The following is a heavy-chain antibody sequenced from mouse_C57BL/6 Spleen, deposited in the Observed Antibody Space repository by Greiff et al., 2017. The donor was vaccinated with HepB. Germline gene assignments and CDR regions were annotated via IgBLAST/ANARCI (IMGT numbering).Heavy chain of an antibody. CDR1: GYTFTSYG. V-gene: IGHV1-76*01. J-gene: IGHJ1*03. CDR3: ARGGGGYYGRYFDV. CDR2: IYPGSGNT. D-gene: IGHD2-3*01. Sequence: QVQLQQSGAELVRPGSSVKMSCKTSGYTFTSYGINWVKQRPGQGLEWIARIYPGSGNTYYNEKFKGKATLTAEKSSSTAYMQLSSLTSEDSAVYFCARGGGGYYGRYFDVWGTGTTVTVSS.